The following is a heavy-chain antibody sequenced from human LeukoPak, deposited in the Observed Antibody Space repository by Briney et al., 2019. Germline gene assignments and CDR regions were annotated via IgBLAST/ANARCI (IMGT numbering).Heavy chain of an antibody. CDR2: ISWNSGSI. V-gene: IGHV3-9*03. CDR1: GFTFDDYA. CDR3: AKGHYGDYPGPFDY. Sequence: GGSLRLSCAASGFTFDDYAMHWVRQAPGKGLEWVSGISWNSGSIGYADSVKGRFTISRDNAKNSLYLQMNSLRAEDVALYYCAKGHYGDYPGPFDYWGQGTLVTVSS. D-gene: IGHD4-17*01. J-gene: IGHJ4*02.